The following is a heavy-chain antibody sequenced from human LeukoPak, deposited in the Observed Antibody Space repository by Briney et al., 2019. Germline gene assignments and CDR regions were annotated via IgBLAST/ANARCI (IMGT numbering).Heavy chain of an antibody. Sequence: PSETLSLTCTVSGASISSYYWSWIRQPPGKGLEWIGYIYNSGSTNYNPSLKSRVTISVDTSKNQFSLRLSSVTAADTAVYYCARHWGQHALQHWGQGTLVTVSS. CDR2: IYNSGST. CDR3: ARHWGQHALQH. CDR1: GASISSYY. D-gene: IGHD3-16*01. J-gene: IGHJ1*01. V-gene: IGHV4-59*08.